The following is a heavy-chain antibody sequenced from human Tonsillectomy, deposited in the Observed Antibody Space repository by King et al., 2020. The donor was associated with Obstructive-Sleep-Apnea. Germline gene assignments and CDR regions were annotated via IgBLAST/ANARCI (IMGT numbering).Heavy chain of an antibody. D-gene: IGHD6-19*01. Sequence: VQLQESGPGLVKPSETLSLTCTVSGGSISSYYWSWIRQPPGKGLEWIGDMYYSGSTNYNPSLKSRFTMSVDTSKNQFSLNLSSVTAADTAVYYCARQVWGSGWYEDDYWGQGTLVTVSS. CDR1: GGSISSYY. J-gene: IGHJ4*02. V-gene: IGHV4-59*08. CDR3: ARQVWGSGWYEDDY. CDR2: MYYSGST.